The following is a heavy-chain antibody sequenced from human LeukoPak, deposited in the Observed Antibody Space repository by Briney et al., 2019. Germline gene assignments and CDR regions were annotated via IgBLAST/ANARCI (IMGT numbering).Heavy chain of an antibody. D-gene: IGHD6-19*01. V-gene: IGHV1-2*04. CDR3: ARGGLVATNFAFDI. Sequence: ASVKVSCKASGYTFTGYYMHWVRQAPGQGLEWMGWINPNSGGTNYAQKFQGWVTMTRDTSISTAYMELSRLRSDDTAVYYCARGGLVATNFAFDIWGQGTMVTVSS. J-gene: IGHJ3*02. CDR1: GYTFTGYY. CDR2: INPNSGGT.